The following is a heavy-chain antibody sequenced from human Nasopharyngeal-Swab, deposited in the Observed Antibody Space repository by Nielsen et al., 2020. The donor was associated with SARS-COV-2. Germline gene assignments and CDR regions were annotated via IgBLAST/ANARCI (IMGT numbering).Heavy chain of an antibody. CDR2: ISAYNGNT. J-gene: IGHJ4*02. CDR1: GYTFTSYG. CDR3: ARDYYDSSGYYVFDY. V-gene: IGHV1-18*01. Sequence: ASVKVSCKASGYTFTSYGISWVRQAPGQGLEWMGWISAYNGNTNYAQKLQGRATMTTDTSTSTAYMELRSLRSDDTAVYYCARDYYDSSGYYVFDYWGQGTLVTVSS. D-gene: IGHD3-22*01.